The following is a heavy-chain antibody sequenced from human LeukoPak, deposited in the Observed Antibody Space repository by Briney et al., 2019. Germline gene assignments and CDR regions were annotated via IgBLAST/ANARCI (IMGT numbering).Heavy chain of an antibody. V-gene: IGHV3-7*01. CDR1: GFTFSSYW. Sequence: PGGSLRLSCAASGFTFSSYWMNWVRQAPGKGLAWVANINQDGSQKYYVDSVKGRFTISRDNAKNSLYLQMNSLRAEDTAVYYCARDGAPDAHCSSSSCAIRWGQGTLVTVSS. D-gene: IGHD2-2*01. CDR3: ARDGAPDAHCSSSSCAIR. CDR2: INQDGSQK. J-gene: IGHJ4*02.